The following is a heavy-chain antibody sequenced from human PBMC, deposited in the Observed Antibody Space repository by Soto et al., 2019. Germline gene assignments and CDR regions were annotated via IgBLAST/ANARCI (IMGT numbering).Heavy chain of an antibody. CDR1: GVTASSNY. CDR3: ARHGYNYGGGYFDY. D-gene: IGHD5-18*01. Sequence: EVQLVESGGGLVQPGGSLRLSCAASGVTASSNYRSWARQAPGKGLEWVSVIYSGGSTYYADSVKGRFTISRDNSKNTLYLQMNSLRAEDTAVYYCARHGYNYGGGYFDYWGQGTLVTVSS. V-gene: IGHV3-66*04. J-gene: IGHJ4*02. CDR2: IYSGGST.